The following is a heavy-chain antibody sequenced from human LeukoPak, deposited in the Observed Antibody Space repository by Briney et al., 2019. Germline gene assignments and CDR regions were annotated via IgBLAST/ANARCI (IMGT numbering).Heavy chain of an antibody. J-gene: IGHJ4*02. CDR3: AKDATYGDYITYLDY. D-gene: IGHD4-17*01. CDR2: ISGSGGTT. V-gene: IGHV3-23*01. CDR1: GFTLSSYA. Sequence: GGSLRLSCAASGFTLSSYAMSWVRQGPGKGLEWVSAISGSGGTTYYADSVKGRFTISSDNSKNTLYLQMNSLRAEDTAVYYCAKDATYGDYITYLDYWGQGTLVTVSS.